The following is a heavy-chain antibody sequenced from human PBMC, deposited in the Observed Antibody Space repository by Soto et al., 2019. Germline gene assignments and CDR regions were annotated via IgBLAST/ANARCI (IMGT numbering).Heavy chain of an antibody. CDR2: IYYSGST. Sequence: SETLSLTCTVSGGSVSSGSYYWSWIRQPPGKGPEWIGYIYYSGSTNYNPSLKSRVTISVDTSKNQFSLKLSSVTAADTAVYYCARAGTIHRYCSGGSCSDGAFDIWGQGTMVTVSS. D-gene: IGHD2-15*01. CDR1: GGSVSSGSYY. J-gene: IGHJ3*02. CDR3: ARAGTIHRYCSGGSCSDGAFDI. V-gene: IGHV4-61*01.